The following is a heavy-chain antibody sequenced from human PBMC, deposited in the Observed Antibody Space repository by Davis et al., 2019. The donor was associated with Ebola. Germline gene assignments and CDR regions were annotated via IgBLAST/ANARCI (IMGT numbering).Heavy chain of an antibody. CDR2: IRSKANSYAT. Sequence: GESLKISCAASGFTSSSYAMSWVRQAPGKGLEWVGRIRSKANSYATAYAASVKGRFTISRDDSKNTAYLQMNSLKTEDTAVYYCARGVPHYDFWSGYYSYWFDPRGQGTLVTISS. J-gene: IGHJ5*02. V-gene: IGHV3-73*01. CDR1: GFTSSSYA. D-gene: IGHD3-3*01. CDR3: ARGVPHYDFWSGYYSYWFDP.